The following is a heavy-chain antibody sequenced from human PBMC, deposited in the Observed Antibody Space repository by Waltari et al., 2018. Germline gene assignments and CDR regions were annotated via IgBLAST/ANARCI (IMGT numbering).Heavy chain of an antibody. CDR3: ASLRARGAAAGTRFDY. V-gene: IGHV4-34*01. CDR2: INQSGST. D-gene: IGHD6-13*01. CDR1: GGSFSGYY. J-gene: IGHJ4*02. Sequence: QVQLQQWGAGLLKPSETLSLTCAVYGGSFSGYYWSWIRQPPGKGLEWIGEINQSGSTNYNPSLMSRVTISVDTSKNQFSLKLSSVTSADTAVYYCASLRARGAAAGTRFDYWGQGTLVTVSS.